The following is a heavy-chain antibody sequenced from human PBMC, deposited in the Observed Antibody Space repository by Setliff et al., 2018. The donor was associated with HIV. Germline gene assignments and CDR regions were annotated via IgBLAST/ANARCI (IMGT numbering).Heavy chain of an antibody. CDR2: MSHNGKT. Sequence: SETLSLTCAVSGYSISSGYYWGWIRQPPGKGLEWIGSMSHNGKTYYNPSLKSRVTISVDTSKNQISLKMNSVTAADTAVYHCARELSHIVGAPRYMDVWGKGTTVTVSS. CDR1: GYSISSGYY. CDR3: ARELSHIVGAPRYMDV. V-gene: IGHV4-38-2*02. J-gene: IGHJ6*03. D-gene: IGHD1-26*01.